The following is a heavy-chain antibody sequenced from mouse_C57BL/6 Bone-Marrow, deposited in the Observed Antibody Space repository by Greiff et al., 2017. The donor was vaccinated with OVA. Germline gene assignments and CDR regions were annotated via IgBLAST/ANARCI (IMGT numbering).Heavy chain of an antibody. Sequence: EVKLLESGAELVRPGASVKLSCTASGFNIKDDYMHWVKQRPEQGLEWIGWIDPENGDTEYASKFQGKATITADTSSNTAYLQLSSLTSEDTAVYYFTTLILITTPIDYWGQGTLVTVSA. J-gene: IGHJ3*01. CDR3: TTLILITTPIDY. D-gene: IGHD1-1*01. CDR1: GFNIKDDY. CDR2: IDPENGDT. V-gene: IGHV14-4*01.